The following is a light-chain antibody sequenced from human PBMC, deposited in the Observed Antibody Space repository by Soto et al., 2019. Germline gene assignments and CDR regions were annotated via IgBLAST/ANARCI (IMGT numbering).Light chain of an antibody. CDR3: QHYHSYPLT. V-gene: IGKV1-5*03. J-gene: IGKJ2*01. CDR1: QSISFW. CDR2: KAS. Sequence: DIQMTQSPSTLSASVGDRVTITCRASQSISFWLAWYQQKPGKAPNLLIYKASTLESGVPSRFSGSGSGTEFTLTISSLQPDDFASYYCQHYHSYPLTFGQGTKLEIK.